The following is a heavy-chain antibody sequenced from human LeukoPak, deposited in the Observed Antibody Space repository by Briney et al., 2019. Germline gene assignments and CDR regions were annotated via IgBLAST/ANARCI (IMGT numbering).Heavy chain of an antibody. CDR3: AREAVAGTKEEAGDY. CDR2: IYYSGST. J-gene: IGHJ4*02. V-gene: IGHV4-59*12. Sequence: SETLSLTCTVPGGSISSYYWSWIRQPPGKGLEWIGYIYYSGSTNYNPSLKSRVTISVDTSKNQFSLKLSSVTAADTAVYYCAREAVAGTKEEAGDYWGQGTLVTVSS. D-gene: IGHD6-19*01. CDR1: GGSISSYY.